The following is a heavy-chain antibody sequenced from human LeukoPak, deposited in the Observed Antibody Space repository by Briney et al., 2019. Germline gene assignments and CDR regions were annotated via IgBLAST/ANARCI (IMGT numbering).Heavy chain of an antibody. CDR3: TTNAAVGTWEVFDY. CDR1: GFTFSSYA. D-gene: IGHD6-13*01. CDR2: MSYDGSNK. J-gene: IGHJ4*02. V-gene: IGHV3-30-3*01. Sequence: GGSLRLSCAASGFTFSSYAMHWVRQAPGKGLEWVAVMSYDGSNKYYADSVKGRFTISRDNSKNTLYLQMNSLKTEDTAVYYCTTNAAVGTWEVFDYWGQGTLVTVSS.